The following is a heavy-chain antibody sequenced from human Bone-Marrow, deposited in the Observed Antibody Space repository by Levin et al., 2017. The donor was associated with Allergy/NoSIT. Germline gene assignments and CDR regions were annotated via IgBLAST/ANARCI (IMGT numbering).Heavy chain of an antibody. CDR1: GDSFISHY. D-gene: IGHD5/OR15-5a*01. J-gene: IGHJ4*02. CDR3: ARGYSLYDYDY. CDR2: IYYTGST. V-gene: IGHV4-59*11. Sequence: SETLSLTCAVSGDSFISHYWTWIRQPPGKGLEWIGYIYYTGSTNYNPSLQSRVAMSLDTSKSQFSLKLSSVTAADTAVYYCARGYSLYDYDYWGQGTLVTVSS.